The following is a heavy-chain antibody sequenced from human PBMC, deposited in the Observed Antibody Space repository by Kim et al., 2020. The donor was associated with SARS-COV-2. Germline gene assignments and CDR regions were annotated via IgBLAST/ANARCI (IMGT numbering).Heavy chain of an antibody. D-gene: IGHD6-13*01. CDR3: AKRYSSSWYTDSFDI. V-gene: IGHV3-23*01. Sequence: DYVKGRFTISRDNSRNTLYLEMNSLRAEDSAVYYCAKRYSSSWYTDSFDIWGQGTMVIVSS. J-gene: IGHJ3*02.